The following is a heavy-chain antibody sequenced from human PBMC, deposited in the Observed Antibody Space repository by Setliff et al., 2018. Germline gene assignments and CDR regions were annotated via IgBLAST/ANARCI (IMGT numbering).Heavy chain of an antibody. D-gene: IGHD5-18*01. V-gene: IGHV1-69*05. CDR3: AREGVDTRSSTDYRYYMDV. J-gene: IGHJ6*03. Sequence: ASVKVSCKASGGTFSSYGISWVRQAPGQGLEWMGGTIPSFGSTNYAQKFQGRVTIITDEPTSTAYMELSSLRTEDSAVYYCAREGVDTRSSTDYRYYMDVWGKGTTVTVSS. CDR1: GGTFSSYG. CDR2: TIPSFGST.